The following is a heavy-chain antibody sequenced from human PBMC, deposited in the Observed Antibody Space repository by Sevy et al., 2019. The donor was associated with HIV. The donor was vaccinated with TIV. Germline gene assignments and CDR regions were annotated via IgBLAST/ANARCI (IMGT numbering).Heavy chain of an antibody. V-gene: IGHV3-33*01. CDR1: GFTLSSYG. Sequence: GGSLRLSCAASGFTLSSYGMHWVRQAPGKGLEWVAVILYDGSKKYYAHSVKGRFTISRDNSKNTFYLQMSSLTSEDTAVYYCARGLAALPGYYYGMDVWGQGTAVTVSS. J-gene: IGHJ6*02. CDR3: ARGLAALPGYYYGMDV. D-gene: IGHD6-6*01. CDR2: ILYDGSKK.